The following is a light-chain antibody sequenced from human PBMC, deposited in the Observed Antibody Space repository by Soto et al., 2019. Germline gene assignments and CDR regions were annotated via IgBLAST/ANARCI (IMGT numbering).Light chain of an antibody. V-gene: IGLV2-14*03. CDR2: DVS. J-gene: IGLJ1*01. CDR1: SSDVGGYNY. Sequence: QSVLTQPASVSGSPGQSITISCAGTSSDVGGYNYISWYQHHPGKAPKLMIYDVSNRPSGVSNRLSGSKSGNTASLSISGLQPEDEADYYCWSYRTSNTRQIVCGTGTKVTVL. CDR3: WSYRTSNTRQIV.